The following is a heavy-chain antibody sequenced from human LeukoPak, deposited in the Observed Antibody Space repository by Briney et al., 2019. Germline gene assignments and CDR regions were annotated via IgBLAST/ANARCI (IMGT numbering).Heavy chain of an antibody. CDR1: GFSFSSHW. J-gene: IGHJ4*02. V-gene: IGHV3-7*01. CDR3: VKVAKYYYGSETYYFFEH. Sequence: PGGSLRLSCPASGFSFSSHWMSWVRQAPGKGLEWVANINQDGTEKYYVDSVKGRFTISRDNAKNSLDLQMNSLRVEDTGIYYCVKVAKYYYGSETYYFFEHWGQGTPVTASS. CDR2: INQDGTEK. D-gene: IGHD3-10*01.